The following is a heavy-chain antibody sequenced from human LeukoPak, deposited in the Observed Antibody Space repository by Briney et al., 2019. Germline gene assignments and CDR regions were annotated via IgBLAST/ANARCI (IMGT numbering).Heavy chain of an antibody. CDR3: ARSDTIFNWFDP. CDR1: GYTFTSYY. CDR2: INPSGGST. D-gene: IGHD3-3*01. V-gene: IGHV1-46*01. Sequence: ASVKVSCKASGYTFTSYYMHWVRQAPGQGLEWVGIINPSGGSTSYAQKFQGRVTMTRDMSTSTVYMELSSLRSEDTAVYYCARSDTIFNWFDPWGQGTLVTVSS. J-gene: IGHJ5*02.